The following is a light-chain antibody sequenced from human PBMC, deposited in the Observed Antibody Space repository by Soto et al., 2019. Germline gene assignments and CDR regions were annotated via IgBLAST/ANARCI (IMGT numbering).Light chain of an antibody. CDR3: GTWDNRLTDYV. J-gene: IGLJ1*01. V-gene: IGLV1-51*01. CDR1: SSDIGKNY. CDR2: DND. Sequence: QSALTQPPSVSAAPGQKVFISCSGSSSDIGKNYVSWYQHVPGEAPKFLIYDNDKRPSGVPDRFSASKSGTSATLAITGLQTGDEADYFCGTWDNRLTDYVFGTGTKLTVL.